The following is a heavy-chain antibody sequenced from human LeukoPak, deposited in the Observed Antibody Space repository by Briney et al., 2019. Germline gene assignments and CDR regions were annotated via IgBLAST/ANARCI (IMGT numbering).Heavy chain of an antibody. CDR2: IYYSGST. V-gene: IGHV4-31*03. CDR3: ARVSGYDGGHFDY. J-gene: IGHJ4*02. CDR1: GGSISSGGYY. Sequence: SETLSLTCTVSGGSISSGGYYWSWIRQHPGKGLEWIGYIYYSGSTYYNPSLKSRVTISVDTSKNQFSMKLSSVTAADTAVYYCARVSGYDGGHFDYWGQGTLVTVSS. D-gene: IGHD5-12*01.